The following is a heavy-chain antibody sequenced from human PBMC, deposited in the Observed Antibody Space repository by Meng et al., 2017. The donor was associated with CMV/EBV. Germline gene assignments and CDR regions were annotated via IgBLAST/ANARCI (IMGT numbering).Heavy chain of an antibody. Sequence: ASVKVSCKASGYTFTSYNINWVRQATGQGLEWMGWMNPNSGHTGYAQKFQGRVTMTRDTSISTAYMELSSLRSEDTAVYYCARAIAVAGTPTFDYWGQGSLVTAS. J-gene: IGHJ4*02. D-gene: IGHD6-19*01. CDR2: MNPNSGHT. V-gene: IGHV1-8*01. CDR1: GYTFTSYN. CDR3: ARAIAVAGTPTFDY.